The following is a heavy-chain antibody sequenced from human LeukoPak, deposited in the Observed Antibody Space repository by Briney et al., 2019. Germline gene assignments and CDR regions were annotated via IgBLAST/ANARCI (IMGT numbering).Heavy chain of an antibody. V-gene: IGHV1-46*01. Sequence: ASVKVSCKASGYSFSSYYMHWVRQAPGQGLEWMGIINPSGGSTSYAQKFQGRVTMTRDTSTSTVYMELSSLRSEDTAVYYCARDDPLDKISSGWGPWGQGTLVTVSS. CDR3: ARDDPLDKISSGWGP. CDR2: INPSGGST. CDR1: GYSFSSYY. J-gene: IGHJ5*02. D-gene: IGHD6-19*01.